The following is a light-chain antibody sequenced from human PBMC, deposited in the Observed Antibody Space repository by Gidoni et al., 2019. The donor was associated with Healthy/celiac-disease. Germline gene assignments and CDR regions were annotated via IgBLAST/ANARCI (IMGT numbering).Light chain of an antibody. CDR2: AAS. J-gene: IGKJ2*01. CDR3: QQSYSTPDT. Sequence: DIQMTQSPSSLSASVGERVTITCRASQSISSYLNWYQQKPGNAPKLLLYAASSLQSGVPSRFSGSGSGTDFTLTISSLQPEDFATYYCQQSYSTPDTFGQGTKLEIK. V-gene: IGKV1-39*01. CDR1: QSISSY.